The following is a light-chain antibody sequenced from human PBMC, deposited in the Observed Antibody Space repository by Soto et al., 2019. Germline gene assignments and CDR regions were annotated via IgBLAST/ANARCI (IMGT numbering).Light chain of an antibody. CDR1: SSDVGGYNY. J-gene: IGLJ2*01. CDR2: DVS. V-gene: IGLV2-14*01. Sequence: QAVATQPASVSGSPGQSITISCTGTSSDVGGYNYVSWYQQHPGKAPKLMIYDVSNRPSGVSNRFSGSKSGNTASLTISGLQAEDEADYYCSSYTSSSTLEVFGGGTQLTVL. CDR3: SSYTSSSTLEV.